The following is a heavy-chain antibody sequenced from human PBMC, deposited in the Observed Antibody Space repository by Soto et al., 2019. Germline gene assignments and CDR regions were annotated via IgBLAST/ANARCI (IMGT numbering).Heavy chain of an antibody. V-gene: IGHV5-51*01. CDR1: GYSFTSYW. CDR2: IYPGDSDT. D-gene: IGHD3-10*01. CDR3: ATSYYYGSGSYYNLWSAVGAFDI. Sequence: GESLKISCKGSGYSFTSYWIGWVRQMPGKGLEWMGIIYPGDSDTRYSPSFQGQVTISADKSISTAYLQWSSLKASDTAMYYCATSYYYGSGSYYNLWSAVGAFDIWGQGTMVTVSS. J-gene: IGHJ3*02.